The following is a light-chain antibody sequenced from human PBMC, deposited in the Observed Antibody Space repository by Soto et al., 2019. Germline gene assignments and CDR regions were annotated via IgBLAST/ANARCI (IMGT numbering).Light chain of an antibody. CDR2: ANN. CDR1: SSNIGAGYD. Sequence: QSVLTQPPSVSGAPGQRVTISCTGSSSNIGAGYDVQWYQQLPGTAPKLLIYANNNRPSGVPDRFSGSKSGTSGSLAITGLQAEDEADYFCCSSAPESTYVFGTGTKLTVL. J-gene: IGLJ1*01. V-gene: IGLV1-40*01. CDR3: CSSAPESTYV.